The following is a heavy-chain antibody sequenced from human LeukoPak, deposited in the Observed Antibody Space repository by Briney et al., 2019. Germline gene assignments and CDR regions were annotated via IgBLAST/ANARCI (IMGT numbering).Heavy chain of an antibody. D-gene: IGHD3-9*01. CDR2: IYYSGST. CDR3: ARGGGLTGYYRRDWFDP. Sequence: SETLSLTCTVSGGSISSGGYYWSWIRHHPGKGLEWIGYIYYSGSTYYNPSLKRRVTISVDTSKNQFSLKLSSVTAADTAVYYCARGGGLTGYYRRDWFDPWGQGTLVTVSS. CDR1: GGSISSGGYY. V-gene: IGHV4-31*03. J-gene: IGHJ5*02.